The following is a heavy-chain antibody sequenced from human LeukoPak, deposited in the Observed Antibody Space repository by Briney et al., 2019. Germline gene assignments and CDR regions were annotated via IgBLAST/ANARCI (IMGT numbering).Heavy chain of an antibody. CDR2: INPDGST. Sequence: SETLSLTCAVYGGSFSGYYWSWIRQPPGKGLEWIGEINPDGSTNYNPSLKSRVTISVDTSKNQFSLKLTSVTAADTAIYYCARIPPPGATAYGVVDSWGRGTLVTVSS. J-gene: IGHJ5*01. CDR1: GGSFSGYY. CDR3: ARIPPPGATAYGVVDS. V-gene: IGHV4-34*01. D-gene: IGHD3-10*01.